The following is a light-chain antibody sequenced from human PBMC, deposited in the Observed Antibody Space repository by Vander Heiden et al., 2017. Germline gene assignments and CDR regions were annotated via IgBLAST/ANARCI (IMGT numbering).Light chain of an antibody. Sequence: DIQMTQSPSMLSASVGDRVTITCRASQSISSWLAWYQQKPGKAPKLLIYKASNLESGVPSRFSGSGSGTEFSLTISSLQPDDSATYYCQQYNSYSYTFGQGTKLEIK. CDR2: KAS. J-gene: IGKJ2*01. CDR3: QQYNSYSYT. CDR1: QSISSW. V-gene: IGKV1-5*03.